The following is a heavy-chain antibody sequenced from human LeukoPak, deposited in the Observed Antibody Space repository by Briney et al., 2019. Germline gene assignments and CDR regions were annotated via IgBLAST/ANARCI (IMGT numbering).Heavy chain of an antibody. Sequence: SETLSPTCTVSGGSISSSSYYWGWIRQPPGKGLEWIGSIYYSGSTYYNPSLKSRVTISVDTSKNQFSLKLSSVTAADTAVYYCARATTVTKLDYWGQGTLVTVSS. CDR2: IYYSGST. J-gene: IGHJ4*02. D-gene: IGHD4-17*01. V-gene: IGHV4-39*01. CDR1: GGSISSSSYY. CDR3: ARATTVTKLDY.